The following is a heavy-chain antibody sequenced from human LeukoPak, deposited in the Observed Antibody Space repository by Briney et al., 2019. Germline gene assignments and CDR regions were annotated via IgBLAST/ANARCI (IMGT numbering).Heavy chain of an antibody. J-gene: IGHJ5*02. CDR3: ANLAGVVAGLDP. D-gene: IGHD6-19*01. CDR2: ISADNGFT. V-gene: IGHV1-18*01. CDR1: GYTFTSYG. Sequence: ASVKVSCKASGYTFTSYGINWVRQAPGQGLEWMGWISADNGFTASAQNLQGRVTMTTDTSTNTAYMELRSLRSDDTAVYYCANLAGVVAGLDPWGQGTLVTVSS.